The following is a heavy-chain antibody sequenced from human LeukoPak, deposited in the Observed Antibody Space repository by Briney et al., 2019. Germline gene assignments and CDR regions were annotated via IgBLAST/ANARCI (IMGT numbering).Heavy chain of an antibody. CDR3: ARALSTVNPFDY. V-gene: IGHV1-69*13. CDR1: GGTFSSYA. CDR2: IIPIFGTA. D-gene: IGHD4-17*01. Sequence: SVTVSCKASGGTFSSYAISWVRQAPGQGLEWMGGIIPIFGTANYAQKFQGRVTITADESTSTAYMELSSLRSEVTAVYYCARALSTVNPFDYWGQGTLVTVSS. J-gene: IGHJ4*02.